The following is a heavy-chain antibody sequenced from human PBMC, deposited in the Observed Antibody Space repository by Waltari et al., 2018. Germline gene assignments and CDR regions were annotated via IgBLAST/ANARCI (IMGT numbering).Heavy chain of an antibody. D-gene: IGHD6-13*01. CDR3: ARDIPPPIAAAGYDY. CDR2: INPNSGGT. V-gene: IGHV1-2*02. J-gene: IGHJ4*02. CDR1: GYTFTGSY. Sequence: QVQLVQSGAEVKKPGASVKVSCKASGYTFTGSYMHWVRQAPGQGLEWMGWINPNSGGTNYAQKFQGRVTMTRDTSISTAYMELSRLRSDDTAVYYCARDIPPPIAAAGYDYWGQGTLVTVSS.